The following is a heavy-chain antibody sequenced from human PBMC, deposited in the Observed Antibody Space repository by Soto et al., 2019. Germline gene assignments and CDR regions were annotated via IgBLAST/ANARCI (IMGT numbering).Heavy chain of an antibody. J-gene: IGHJ4*02. D-gene: IGHD1-1*01. CDR3: ARQRGCDY. V-gene: IGHV3-7*01. CDR1: GFTISGYS. Sequence: EVQLVESEGGLVQPGGSLRLSCAASGFTISGYSMSWVRQAPGKGLEWVANIKQDGSEKYYVDSVKGRFTISRDNAKNSLYLQMNSLRADDTALYYCARQRGCDYWGPGTLVTVSS. CDR2: IKQDGSEK.